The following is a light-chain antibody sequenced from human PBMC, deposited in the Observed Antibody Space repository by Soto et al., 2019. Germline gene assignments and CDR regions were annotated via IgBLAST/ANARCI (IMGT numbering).Light chain of an antibody. CDR3: QQSYFTPTWT. V-gene: IGKV1-39*01. CDR1: QSISSW. CDR2: VAS. Sequence: DIQMTQSPSTLSASVGDRVTITFRASQSISSWLAWHQQKPGKAPNVLINVASTLRSGVPSRFSGSGSGTDFNLTINSLQPEDFATYYCQQSYFTPTWTFGQGTKVDNK. J-gene: IGKJ1*01.